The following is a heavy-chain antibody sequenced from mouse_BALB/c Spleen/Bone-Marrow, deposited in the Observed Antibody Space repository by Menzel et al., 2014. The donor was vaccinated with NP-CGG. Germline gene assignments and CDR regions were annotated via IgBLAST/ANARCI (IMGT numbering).Heavy chain of an antibody. CDR3: ARLGAYYRYGYAMDY. Sequence: QLQESGPELVKPGASVKVSCKASGYTFTSYVMHWVKQKPGQGLEWIGYINSYNDGTNYNEKFKGKATLTSDKSSSTAYMELSSLTSEDSAVYYCARLGAYYRYGYAMDYWGQGTSVTVSS. D-gene: IGHD2-14*01. CDR2: INSYNDGT. J-gene: IGHJ4*01. CDR1: GYTFTSYV. V-gene: IGHV1-14*01.